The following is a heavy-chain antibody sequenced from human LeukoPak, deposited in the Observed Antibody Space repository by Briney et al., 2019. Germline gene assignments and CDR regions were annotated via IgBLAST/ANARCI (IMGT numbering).Heavy chain of an antibody. J-gene: IGHJ6*02. V-gene: IGHV1-69*05. CDR1: GGTFSSYA. CDR3: ARGGRAVAGTSPPYYYYGMDV. CDR2: IIPIFGTA. D-gene: IGHD6-19*01. Sequence: SVKVSCKASGGTFSSYAISWVRQAPGQGLEWMGGIIPIFGTANYAQKFQGRVTITTDESTSTAYMELSSLRSEDTAVYYCARGGRAVAGTSPPYYYYGMDVWGQGTTVTVSS.